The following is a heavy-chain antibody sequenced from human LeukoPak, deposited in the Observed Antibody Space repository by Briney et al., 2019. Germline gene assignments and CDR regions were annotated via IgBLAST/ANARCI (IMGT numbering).Heavy chain of an antibody. CDR1: GGSISSYY. J-gene: IGHJ6*03. V-gene: IGHV4-59*01. Sequence: SETLSLTCTVSGGSISSYYWSWIRQPPGKGLEWIGYIYYSGSTNYNPSLKSRVTISVDTSKYQFSLKLSSVTAADTAVYYCARGEALVVPAAIPYYYYYMDVWGKGTTVTVSS. CDR3: ARGEALVVPAAIPYYYYYMDV. CDR2: IYYSGST. D-gene: IGHD2-2*01.